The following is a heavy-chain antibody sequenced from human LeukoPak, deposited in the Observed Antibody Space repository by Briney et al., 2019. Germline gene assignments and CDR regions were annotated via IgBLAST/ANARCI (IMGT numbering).Heavy chain of an antibody. Sequence: RSGGSLRLSCAASGFTFDDYAMHWVRQAPGKGLEWVSLISGDGGSTYYADSVKGRFTISRDNSKNSLYLQMNSLRTEDTALYYCAKDMSIEGYYYGMDVWGQGTTVTVSS. CDR1: GFTFDDYA. CDR2: ISGDGGST. V-gene: IGHV3-43*02. D-gene: IGHD6-6*01. CDR3: AKDMSIEGYYYGMDV. J-gene: IGHJ6*02.